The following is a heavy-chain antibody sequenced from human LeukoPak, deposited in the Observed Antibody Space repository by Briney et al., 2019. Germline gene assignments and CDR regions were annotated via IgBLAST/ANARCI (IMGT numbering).Heavy chain of an antibody. D-gene: IGHD4-11*01. J-gene: IGHJ5*02. V-gene: IGHV4-61*01. CDR3: ARGRSGVTVNNWFDP. CDR2: IYYSGST. Sequence: SETLSLTCSVSGTSINSATYYWSWIRQPPGKGLEWIGYIYYSGSTNYNPSLKSRVTISVDTSKNQFSLKLSSVTAADTAVYYCARGRSGVTVNNWFDPWGQGTLVTVSS. CDR1: GTSINSATYY.